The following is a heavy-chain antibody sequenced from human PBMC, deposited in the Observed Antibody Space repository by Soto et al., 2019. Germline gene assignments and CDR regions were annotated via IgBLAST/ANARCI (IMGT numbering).Heavy chain of an antibody. J-gene: IGHJ3*02. CDR3: ARVERGTATTVVDAFDI. CDR2: INHSGGT. V-gene: IGHV4-34*01. Sequence: PSETLSLTCAVYGGSFSGYYWSWIRQPPGKGLEWIGEINHSGGTNFNPSLKSRVTISVDTSKNQFSLKMSSVTAADTALYYCARVERGTATTVVDAFDIWGPGTMVTVSS. CDR1: GGSFSGYY. D-gene: IGHD1-1*01.